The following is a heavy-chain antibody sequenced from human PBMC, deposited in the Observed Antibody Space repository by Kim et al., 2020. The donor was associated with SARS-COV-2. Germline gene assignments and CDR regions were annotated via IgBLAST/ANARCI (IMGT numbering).Heavy chain of an antibody. CDR2: LYVGGTT. J-gene: IGHJ2*01. CDR3: SRARYYAFRWVAYFDL. Sequence: GGSLRLSCAASGFTVGSSDLGWVRQAPGKGLEWVSVLYVGGTTHYTDAVKSRFTISRDNSKNTLLLQQNSSRPEDAAAEYCSRARYYAFRWVAYFDLWGR. CDR1: GFTVGSSD. V-gene: IGHV3-53*01. D-gene: IGHD3-3*01.